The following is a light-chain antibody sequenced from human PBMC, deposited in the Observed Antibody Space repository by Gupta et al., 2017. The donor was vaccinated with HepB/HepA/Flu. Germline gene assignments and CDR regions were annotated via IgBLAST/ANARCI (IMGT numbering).Light chain of an antibody. Sequence: QSALPHPASVSGSPGQSVTISCTATSSHIGNYNLVSWYQQHPGKAPKLMIYEVRKRPSGVSNRVSGSKTGNTASLTISGLQAEDEADYYCCSYVGSSTLVFGGGTKLTV. CDR2: EVR. V-gene: IGLV2-23*02. CDR1: SSHIGNYNL. CDR3: CSYVGSSTLV. J-gene: IGLJ2*01.